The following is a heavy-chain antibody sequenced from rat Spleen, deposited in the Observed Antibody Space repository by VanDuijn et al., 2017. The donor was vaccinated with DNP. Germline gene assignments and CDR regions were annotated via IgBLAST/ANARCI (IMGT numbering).Heavy chain of an antibody. CDR1: EFTFSDYA. CDR2: ISYDGSRT. J-gene: IGHJ2*01. Sequence: EVQLVESGGGLVKPGRSLKLSCAASEFTFSDYAMAWVRQAPKKGLEWVATISYDGSRTYYRDSVKGRFTISRDNADSSLYLQMNSLKSEDTATYYCARHRDGSYYPHAMDAWGQGVVVTVSS. CDR3: ARHRDGSYYPHAMDA. V-gene: IGHV5-17*01. D-gene: IGHD1-12*02.